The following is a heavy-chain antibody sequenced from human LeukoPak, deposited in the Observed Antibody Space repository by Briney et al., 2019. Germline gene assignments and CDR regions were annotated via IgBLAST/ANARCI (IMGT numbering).Heavy chain of an antibody. CDR1: GGSFSGYH. Sequence: SETLSLTCAVYGGSFSGYHWSWIRQTPGKRLEWIGEINHSGITNYNPSLKSRVTVSVDTSNNQFSLKLSSVTAADTAVYYCAREDYDVPTGYFDYWGQGTLVTVSS. CDR2: INHSGIT. CDR3: AREDYDVPTGYFDY. V-gene: IGHV4-34*01. D-gene: IGHD3-22*01. J-gene: IGHJ4*02.